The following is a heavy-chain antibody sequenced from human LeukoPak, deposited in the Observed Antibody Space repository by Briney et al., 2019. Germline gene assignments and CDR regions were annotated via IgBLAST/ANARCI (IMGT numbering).Heavy chain of an antibody. CDR2: INGFGSST. CDR3: ARDAPGNTALDY. Sequence: PGGSLRLSCAASGFTFVSYWMHWVRQAPRKGLVWVSRINGFGSSTDFADSVKGPFTIARDNAKNTLYLQMNSLRAEDTAVYYCARDAPGNTALDYWGQGTLVTVSS. D-gene: IGHD5-18*01. V-gene: IGHV3-74*01. CDR1: GFTFVSYW. J-gene: IGHJ4*02.